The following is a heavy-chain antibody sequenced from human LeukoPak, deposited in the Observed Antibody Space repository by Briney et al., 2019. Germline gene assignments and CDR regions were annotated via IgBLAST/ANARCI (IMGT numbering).Heavy chain of an antibody. CDR1: GGSISSYY. D-gene: IGHD1-26*01. CDR2: IYYSGST. CDR3: ARLSNSGSYS. V-gene: IGHV4-59*12. Sequence: SETLSLTCTVSGGSISSYYWSWIRQPPGKGLEWIGYIYYSGSTNYNPSLKSRVTISVDTSKNQFSLKLSSVTAADTAVYYCARLSNSGSYSWGQGTLVTVSS. J-gene: IGHJ4*02.